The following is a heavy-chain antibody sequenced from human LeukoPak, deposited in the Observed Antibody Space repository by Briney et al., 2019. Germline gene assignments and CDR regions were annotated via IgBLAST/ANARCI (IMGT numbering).Heavy chain of an antibody. D-gene: IGHD2-2*01. CDR2: ISQGGTEK. CDR3: ARDGPPAGLYFDN. CDR1: GFSFNTFW. V-gene: IGHV3-7*01. J-gene: IGHJ4*02. Sequence: GGSLRLCCATSGFSFNTFWMNWVRQAPGKGLERVASISQGGTEKYYVDSVKGRFTISRDNAKNSLYLQMYGLTAEDTAVYYCARDGPPAGLYFDNWGQGTLVTVSS.